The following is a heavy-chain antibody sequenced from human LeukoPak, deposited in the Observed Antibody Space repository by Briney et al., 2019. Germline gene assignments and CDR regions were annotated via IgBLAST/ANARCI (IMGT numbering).Heavy chain of an antibody. D-gene: IGHD1-26*01. CDR1: GAILIELS. CDR2: FDSEDGRT. CDR3: AKAAVGDVFSFDY. V-gene: IGHV1-24*01. J-gene: IGHJ4*02. Sequence: ASVKVSCKVSGAILIELSIHWVRQSPGKGLEWMGGFDSEDGRTKVAQKFHDRVSLTEDTSLGTAYMELSSLRSEDTAVYYCAKAAVGDVFSFDYWGQGTLVTVSS.